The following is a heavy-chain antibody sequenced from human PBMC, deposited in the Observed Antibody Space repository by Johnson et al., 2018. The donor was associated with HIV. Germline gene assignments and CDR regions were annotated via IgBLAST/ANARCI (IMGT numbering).Heavy chain of an antibody. CDR1: GFTFSIYG. Sequence: QMLLVESGGGVVQPGGSLRLSCAASGFTFSIYGMHWVRQAPGKGLEWVAFIRYDGSNKYYADSVKGRFTISRDNSKNTLYLQMNSLRAEDTAVYYCARDYREANAFDIWGQGTMVTVSS. D-gene: IGHD1-26*01. CDR2: IRYDGSNK. V-gene: IGHV3-30*02. J-gene: IGHJ3*02. CDR3: ARDYREANAFDI.